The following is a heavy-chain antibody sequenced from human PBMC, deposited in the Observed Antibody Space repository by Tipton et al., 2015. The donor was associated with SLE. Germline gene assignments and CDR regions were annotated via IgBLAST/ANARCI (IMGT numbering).Heavy chain of an antibody. CDR3: ARVDEDGYNDAFDI. V-gene: IGHV4-34*01. D-gene: IGHD5-24*01. CDR1: GGSFSGYY. Sequence: TLSLTCAVYGGSFSGYYWSWIRQPPGKGLEWIGEINHSGSTNYNPSLKSRVTISVDTSKNQFSLQLNSVTPEDTAVYYCARVDEDGYNDAFDIWGQGTMVTVSS. CDR2: INHSGST. J-gene: IGHJ3*02.